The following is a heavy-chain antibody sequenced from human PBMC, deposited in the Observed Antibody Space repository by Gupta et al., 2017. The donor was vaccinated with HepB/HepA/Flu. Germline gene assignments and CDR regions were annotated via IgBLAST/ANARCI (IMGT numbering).Heavy chain of an antibody. CDR1: EFTFGDYA. CDR3: ARHRPPAVAGVFWFAP. D-gene: IGHD6-19*01. CDR2: IRSKTYGGTT. Sequence: EVQLVESGGGFLQPGRSLRLSGTASEFTFGDYALSWVRQAPGKGLEWVGFIRSKTYGGTTEYAAYVKGRFTISRDDSKGVAYLQMNRLKIEDTAVYYCARHRPPAVAGVFWFAPWGQGTLVTVSS. J-gene: IGHJ5*02. V-gene: IGHV3-49*04.